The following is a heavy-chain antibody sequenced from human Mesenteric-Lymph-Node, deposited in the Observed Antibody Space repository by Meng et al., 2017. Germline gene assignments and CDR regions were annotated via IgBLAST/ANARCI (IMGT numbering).Heavy chain of an antibody. CDR1: GFTVSSNY. V-gene: IGHV3-66*02. CDR3: ARLGGNWFDP. CDR2: IYSGGST. Sequence: GESLKISCAASGFTVSSNYMSWVRQAPGKGLEWVSVIYSGGSTYYADSVKGRFTISRDNSKNTLYLQMNSLRAEDTAVYYCARLGGNWFDPWGQGTLVTVPQ. D-gene: IGHD2-15*01. J-gene: IGHJ5*02.